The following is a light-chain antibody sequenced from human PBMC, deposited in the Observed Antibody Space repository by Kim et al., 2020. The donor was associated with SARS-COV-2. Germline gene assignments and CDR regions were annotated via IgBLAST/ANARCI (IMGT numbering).Light chain of an antibody. CDR3: QQYYSTLPT. CDR2: WAS. V-gene: IGKV4-1*01. Sequence: DIVMTQSPDSLAVSLGERATINCKSSQSVFYSSSNNNYLAWYQKKPGQPPKLLIYWASTRHSGVPDRFSGSGSGTDFTLTISSLQAEDVAVYYCQQYYSTLPTFGQGTRLESK. J-gene: IGKJ5*01. CDR1: QSVFYSSSNNNY.